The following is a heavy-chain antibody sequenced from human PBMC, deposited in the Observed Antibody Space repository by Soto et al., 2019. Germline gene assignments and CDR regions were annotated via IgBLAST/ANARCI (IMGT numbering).Heavy chain of an antibody. J-gene: IGHJ4*02. Sequence: EVQLLESGGSLVQPGGSLRLSCAASGLTFSSYAMSWVRQAPGKGLEWVSTIAGGSGFTYYADSVKGRFTISRDNSKNTLHLQVNSLRVEDTAVYYCAKMLWGASGNDLYYFDSWGQGTLVTVSS. CDR1: GLTFSSYA. D-gene: IGHD3-10*01. CDR2: IAGGSGFT. V-gene: IGHV3-23*01. CDR3: AKMLWGASGNDLYYFDS.